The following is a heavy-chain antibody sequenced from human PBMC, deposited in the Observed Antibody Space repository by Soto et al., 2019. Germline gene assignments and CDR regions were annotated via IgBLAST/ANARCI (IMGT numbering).Heavy chain of an antibody. V-gene: IGHV5-51*01. CDR3: VTLLNTRIKAVNSEY. D-gene: IGHD6-6*01. Sequence: GESLKISFQGSRNSFTNVLVSWVRQKPVKGLEWMGSIYPGDSDTKYGPPFQGQVTISADKSISTVYLQWSSLEASYTCMYYCVTLLNTRIKAVNSEYWGQGTLVALSS. CDR2: IYPGDSDT. CDR1: RNSFTNVL. J-gene: IGHJ4*02.